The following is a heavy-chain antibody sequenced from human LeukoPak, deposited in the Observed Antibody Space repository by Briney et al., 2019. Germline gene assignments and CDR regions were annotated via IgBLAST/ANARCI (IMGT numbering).Heavy chain of an antibody. J-gene: IGHJ6*02. CDR1: GGSISSYY. CDR3: AREFPYHYGMDV. V-gene: IGHV4-4*07. Sequence: SATLSLTCSVSGGSISSYYWSWIRQPAGKRLEWIGRIYTSRSTNYNPSLKSRVTMSVDTSKNQFSLKLNSVTAADTAVYYCAREFPYHYGMDVWGQGTTVIVSS. CDR2: IYTSRST.